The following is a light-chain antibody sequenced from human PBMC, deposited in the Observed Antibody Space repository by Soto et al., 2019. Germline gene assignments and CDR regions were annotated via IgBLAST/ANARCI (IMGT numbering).Light chain of an antibody. CDR3: QSYDSSVSKVV. CDR1: SSNIGADYD. V-gene: IGLV1-40*01. CDR2: GNS. Sequence: QSVLTQPPSVSAAPGQRVTISCTGSSSNIGADYDVHWYQQLPGTAPKLLIYGNSNRPSGVPDRFSGSTSGTSASLAITGLQAEDEADYSCQSYDSSVSKVVFGGGTKLTVL. J-gene: IGLJ2*01.